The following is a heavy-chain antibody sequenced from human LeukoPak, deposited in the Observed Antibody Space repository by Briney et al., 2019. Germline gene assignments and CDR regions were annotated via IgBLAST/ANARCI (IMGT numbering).Heavy chain of an antibody. CDR2: IWYEGSNK. V-gene: IGHV3-33*01. D-gene: IGHD3-9*01. CDR3: ARDDRGGLRYFDWLLGY. J-gene: IGHJ4*02. CDR1: GFTFSSYG. Sequence: AGGSLRLSCAVSGFTFSSYGMHWVRQAPGKGLEWVAVIWYEGSNKYYADSVKGRFTISRDNSKNTLYLQMNSLRAEDTAVYYCARDDRGGLRYFDWLLGYWGQGTLVTVSS.